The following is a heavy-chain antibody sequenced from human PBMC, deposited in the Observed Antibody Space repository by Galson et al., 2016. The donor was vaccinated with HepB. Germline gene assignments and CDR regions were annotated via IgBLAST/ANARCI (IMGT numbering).Heavy chain of an antibody. V-gene: IGHV3-30*18. CDR2: ISYDGSNK. J-gene: IGHJ6*02. CDR3: AKAATPVFYYHGMDV. Sequence: SLRLSCAASGFTFSTYAMHWVRQAPGKGLEWVAVISYDGSNKFYADSVKGRFTISRDNSKNTLYLQMNSLRYEDTAVYYCAKAATPVFYYHGMDVWGQGTTVTVSS. CDR1: GFTFSTYA.